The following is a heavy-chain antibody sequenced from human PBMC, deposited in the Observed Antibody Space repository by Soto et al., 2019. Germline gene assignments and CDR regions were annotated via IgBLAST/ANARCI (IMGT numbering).Heavy chain of an antibody. Sequence: ESGGGVVQPGRSLRLSCAASGFTFSSYGMHWVRQAPGKGLEWVAVISYDGSNKYYADSVKGRFTISRDNSKNTLYLQMNSLRAEDTAVYYCAKAPKGDSGYDYYYYYYMDVWGKGTTVTVSS. V-gene: IGHV3-30*18. CDR3: AKAPKGDSGYDYYYYYYMDV. J-gene: IGHJ6*03. CDR2: ISYDGSNK. CDR1: GFTFSSYG. D-gene: IGHD5-12*01.